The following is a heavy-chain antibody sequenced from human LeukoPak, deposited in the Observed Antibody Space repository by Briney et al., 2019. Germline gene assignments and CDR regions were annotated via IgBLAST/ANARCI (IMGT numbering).Heavy chain of an antibody. J-gene: IGHJ4*02. CDR3: ARDDALVYDFWSGYYLFDY. V-gene: IGHV1-2*02. Sequence: GASVKVSCKASGYTFTGYYMHWVRQAPGQGLEWMGWINPNSGGTNYAQKFQGRVTMTRDTSISTAYMELSRLRSDDTAVYYCARDDALVYDFWSGYYLFDYWGQGTLVTVSS. CDR1: GYTFTGYY. CDR2: INPNSGGT. D-gene: IGHD3-3*01.